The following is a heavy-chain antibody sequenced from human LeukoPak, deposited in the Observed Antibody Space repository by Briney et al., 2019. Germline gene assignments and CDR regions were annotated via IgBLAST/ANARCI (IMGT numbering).Heavy chain of an antibody. J-gene: IGHJ6*02. Sequence: ASVKVSCKASGYTFTGYYMHWVRQAPGQGLEWMGWINPNSGGTNYAQKFQGRVTMTRDTSISTAYMELSRLRSDDTAVYYCARVVGSYYYYGMDVRGQGTTVTVSS. V-gene: IGHV1-2*02. CDR1: GYTFTGYY. CDR3: ARVVGSYYYYGMDV. D-gene: IGHD1-26*01. CDR2: INPNSGGT.